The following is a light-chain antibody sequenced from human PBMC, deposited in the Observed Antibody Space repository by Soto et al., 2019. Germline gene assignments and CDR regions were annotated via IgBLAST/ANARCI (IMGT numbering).Light chain of an antibody. V-gene: IGLV1-40*01. CDR1: ISNIGSGYD. Sequence: QSVLTQPPSVSGAPGQRVTISCTGIISNIGSGYDVHWYQQFPGTTPKFLIYGNTNRPSGVPDRFSASKSGTSASLDITGLQAEDEAEYFCQSYDSSLTVVFGGGTKLTVL. CDR3: QSYDSSLTVV. J-gene: IGLJ2*01. CDR2: GNT.